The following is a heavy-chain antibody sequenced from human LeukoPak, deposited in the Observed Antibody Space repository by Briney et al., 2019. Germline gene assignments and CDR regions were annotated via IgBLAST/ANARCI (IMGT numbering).Heavy chain of an antibody. CDR3: ARVFDAFDI. V-gene: IGHV4-59*01. CDR2: MYYSGST. CDR1: GGSTSSYY. Sequence: SETLSLTCTVSGGSTSSYYWSWIRQPPGKGLEWIAHMYYSGSTNYNPSLKSRVTISVDTSKNQFSLKVSSVTAADTAVYYCARVFDAFDIWGQGTMVTVSS. J-gene: IGHJ3*02.